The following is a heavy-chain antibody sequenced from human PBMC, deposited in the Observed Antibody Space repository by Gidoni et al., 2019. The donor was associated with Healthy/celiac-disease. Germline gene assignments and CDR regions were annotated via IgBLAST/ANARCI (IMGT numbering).Heavy chain of an antibody. CDR3: ARGIHCSSTSCYTTPYYYYGMDV. D-gene: IGHD2-2*02. J-gene: IGHJ6*02. V-gene: IGHV3-64*01. CDR1: GFTFSSYA. CDR2: ISSNGGST. Sequence: EVQLVESGGGLVQPGGSLRPSCAASGFTFSSYAMHWVRQAPGKGLEYVSAISSNGGSTYYANSVKGRFTISRDNSKNTLYLQMGSLRAEDMAVYYCARGIHCSSTSCYTTPYYYYGMDVWGQGTTVTVSS.